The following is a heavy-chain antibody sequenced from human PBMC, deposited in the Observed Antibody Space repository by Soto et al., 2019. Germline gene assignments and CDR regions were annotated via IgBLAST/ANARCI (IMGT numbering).Heavy chain of an antibody. V-gene: IGHV3-15*01. CDR1: GFTFSNAW. Sequence: GGSLRLSCAASGFTFSNAWMSWVRQAPGKGLEWVGRIKSKTDGGTTDYAAPVKGRFPISRDDSKNTLYLQMNSLKTEDTAVYYCTTDPLRGSNYPLNYYYYYMDVWGKGTTVTVSS. J-gene: IGHJ6*03. D-gene: IGHD4-4*01. CDR2: IKSKTDGGTT. CDR3: TTDPLRGSNYPLNYYYYYMDV.